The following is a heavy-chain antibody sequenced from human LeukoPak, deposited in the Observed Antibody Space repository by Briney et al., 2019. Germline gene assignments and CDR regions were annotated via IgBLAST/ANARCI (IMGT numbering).Heavy chain of an antibody. CDR1: GYNFTGYY. Sequence: VSVKVSCKASGYNFTGYYMHWVRQAPGQGLEWMGWINPNSGGTNYAQKFQGRVTMTRDTSISTAYMELSRLRSDDTAVYYCARSKQPARVGDYWGQGTLVTVSS. CDR2: INPNSGGT. V-gene: IGHV1-2*02. CDR3: ARSKQPARVGDY. J-gene: IGHJ4*02. D-gene: IGHD6-13*01.